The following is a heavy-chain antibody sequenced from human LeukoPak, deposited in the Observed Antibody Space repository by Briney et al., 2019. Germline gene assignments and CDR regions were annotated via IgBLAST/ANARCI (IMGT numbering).Heavy chain of an antibody. D-gene: IGHD5-12*01. CDR1: GGSISSYY. J-gene: IGHJ5*02. V-gene: IGHV4-4*07. Sequence: PSETLSLTCTVSGGSISSYYWSWIRQPAGKGLEWIGRIYTSGSTNYNPSLKSRVTMSVDTSKNQFSLKLSSVTAADTAVYYCARESLDDWLRHHWFDPWGQGTLVTVSS. CDR3: ARESLDDWLRHHWFDP. CDR2: IYTSGST.